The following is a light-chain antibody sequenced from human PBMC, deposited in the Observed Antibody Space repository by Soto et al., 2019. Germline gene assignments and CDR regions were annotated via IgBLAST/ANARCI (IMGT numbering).Light chain of an antibody. CDR3: SSYAGTHALWM. J-gene: IGLJ3*02. V-gene: IGLV2-11*01. CDR2: DVS. Sequence: QSALTQPRSVSGSPGQSVTISCTGTSSDVGDYDYVSWYQQHPGKAPNLIIHDVSKRPSGVPDRFSGSKSGNTASLTISGLGSEDEADYYCSSYAGTHALWMFGGGTKLTVL. CDR1: SSDVGDYDY.